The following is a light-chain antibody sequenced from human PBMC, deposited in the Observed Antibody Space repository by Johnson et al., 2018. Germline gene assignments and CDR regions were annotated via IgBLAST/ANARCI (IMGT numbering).Light chain of an antibody. Sequence: QSVLTQPPSVSAAPGQKVTISCSGSSSNIGNNYVSWYQQLPGTAPKLLIYETNKRPSGIPDRFSGSKSGTSATLGITGLRTGDEADYYCGTWDSSLSAGNVFGTGTKVTVL. CDR1: SSNIGNNY. J-gene: IGLJ1*01. V-gene: IGLV1-51*02. CDR2: ETN. CDR3: GTWDSSLSAGNV.